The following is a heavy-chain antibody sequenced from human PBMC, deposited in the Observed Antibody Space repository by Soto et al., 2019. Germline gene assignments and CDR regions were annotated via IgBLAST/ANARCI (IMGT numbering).Heavy chain of an antibody. Sequence: ASVKVSFKASGYTFTTYGISWVRQAPGQGLEWLGWINTHNGNTNYAQNLQGRVIMTADTSTSTAYMELRSLRSDDTAIYYCTREGSAPYYYYGMNAWGQGTTVTFSS. D-gene: IGHD6-19*01. V-gene: IGHV1-18*01. CDR1: GYTFTTYG. CDR3: TREGSAPYYYYGMNA. J-gene: IGHJ6*02. CDR2: INTHNGNT.